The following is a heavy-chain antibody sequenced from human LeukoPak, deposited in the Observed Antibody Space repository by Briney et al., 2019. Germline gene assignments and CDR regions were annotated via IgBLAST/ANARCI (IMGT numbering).Heavy chain of an antibody. Sequence: GGSLRLSCAASGWTFTNYGISWVRQAPGKGLEWVSAVSGGGGSTYYADSVKGRFTISRDNSKNTVYLQMNSLRAADTAVYYCAKEKNSGYYYHFDYWGQGTLVTVSS. J-gene: IGHJ4*02. D-gene: IGHD3-22*01. CDR3: AKEKNSGYYYHFDY. CDR2: VSGGGGST. V-gene: IGHV3-23*01. CDR1: GWTFTNYG.